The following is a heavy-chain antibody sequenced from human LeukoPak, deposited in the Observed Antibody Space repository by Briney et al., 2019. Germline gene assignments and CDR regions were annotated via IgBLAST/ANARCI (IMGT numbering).Heavy chain of an antibody. J-gene: IGHJ4*02. CDR3: AKDRGSGYHYFDY. CDR2: ISTSGESA. V-gene: IGHV3-23*01. Sequence: PGGSLRLSCAASGFTVRINHMSWVRQAPGKGLEWVSVISTSGESAYYADSVKGRFTISRDNSKNTLYLQMNSLRAEDTAVYYCAKDRGSGYHYFDYWGQGTLVTVSS. CDR1: GFTVRINH. D-gene: IGHD3-22*01.